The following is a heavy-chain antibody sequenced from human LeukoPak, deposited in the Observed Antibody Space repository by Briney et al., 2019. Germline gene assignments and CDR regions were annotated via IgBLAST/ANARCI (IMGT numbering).Heavy chain of an antibody. V-gene: IGHV3-33*01. CDR1: GFTFSSYG. J-gene: IGHJ6*02. Sequence: GRSLRLSCAASGFTFSSYGMHWVRQAPGKGLEWVAVIWYDGSNKYYADSVKGRFTISRDNSKNTLYQQMNSLRAEDTAVYYCAREDIVVVPAAYYYYGMDVWGQGTTVTVSS. CDR2: IWYDGSNK. CDR3: AREDIVVVPAAYYYYGMDV. D-gene: IGHD2-2*01.